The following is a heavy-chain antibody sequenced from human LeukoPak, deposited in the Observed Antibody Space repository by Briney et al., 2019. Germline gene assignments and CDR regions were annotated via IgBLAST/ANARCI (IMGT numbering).Heavy chain of an antibody. CDR1: GCSFSGYY. CDR3: ARAATYGDYVYYYYYMDV. J-gene: IGHJ6*03. CDR2: INHSGST. Sequence: SETLSLTCAVYGCSFSGYYWSWIRQPPGKGLQWIGEINHSGSTNYNPSLKSRVTISVDTSKNQFSLKLSSVTAADTAVYYCARAATYGDYVYYYYYMDVWGKGTTVTVSS. V-gene: IGHV4-34*01. D-gene: IGHD4-17*01.